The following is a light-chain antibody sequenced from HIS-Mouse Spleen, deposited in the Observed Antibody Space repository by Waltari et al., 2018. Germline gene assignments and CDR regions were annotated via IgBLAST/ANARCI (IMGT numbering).Light chain of an antibody. CDR1: SIHVGGYNY. CDR2: DVS. Sequence: QSALTQPASVSGSPGQSITISCTGTSIHVGGYNYVSWYQQHPGKAPKLMIYDVSNRPSGVSNRFSGSKSGNTASLTISGLQAEDEADYYCSSYTSSSTMVFGGGTKLTVL. V-gene: IGLV2-14*03. J-gene: IGLJ2*01. CDR3: SSYTSSSTMV.